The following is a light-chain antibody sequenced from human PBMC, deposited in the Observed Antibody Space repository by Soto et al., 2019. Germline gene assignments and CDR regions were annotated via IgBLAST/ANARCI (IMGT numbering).Light chain of an antibody. CDR2: DTS. J-gene: IGKJ5*01. V-gene: IGKV3-15*01. Sequence: EIVLTQSPATLSLSPGKRATLSCRASQSVSNFLAWYQQKAGQAPRLLIYDTSTRATGIPARFSGSGSGTEFTLTISSLQSEDFAVYYCQQYNNWAPITFVQGTRLVIK. CDR3: QQYNNWAPIT. CDR1: QSVSNF.